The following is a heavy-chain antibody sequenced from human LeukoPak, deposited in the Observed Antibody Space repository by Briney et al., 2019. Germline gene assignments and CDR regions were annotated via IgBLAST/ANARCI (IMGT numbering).Heavy chain of an antibody. Sequence: ASVKVSCKASGYTFTGYYIHWVRQAPGQGLEWMGFINPNSGGTNYAQKFQGRVTMTRDTSVSTAYMELSRLTSDDTAVYYCVRVGHTSGWDFDYWGQGTLVTVS. CDR3: VRVGHTSGWDFDY. D-gene: IGHD6-19*01. CDR2: INPNSGGT. J-gene: IGHJ4*02. CDR1: GYTFTGYY. V-gene: IGHV1-2*02.